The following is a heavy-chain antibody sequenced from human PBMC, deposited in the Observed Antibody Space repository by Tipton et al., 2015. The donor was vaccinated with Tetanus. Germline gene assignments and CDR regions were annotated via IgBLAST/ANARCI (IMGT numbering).Heavy chain of an antibody. CDR3: ARRVYIDY. D-gene: IGHD3-10*01. CDR1: GFTFSSYA. Sequence: SLRLSCAASGFTFSSYAMSWVRQAPGKGLEWVAVISYDGSNKYYADSVKGRFTISRDNSKNTLYLQMNSLRAEDTAVYYCARRVYIDYWGQGTLVTVSS. J-gene: IGHJ4*02. CDR2: ISYDGSNK. V-gene: IGHV3-30*04.